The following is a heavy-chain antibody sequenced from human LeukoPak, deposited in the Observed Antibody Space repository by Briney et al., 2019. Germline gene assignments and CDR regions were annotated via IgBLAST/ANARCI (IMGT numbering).Heavy chain of an antibody. D-gene: IGHD2-21*02. V-gene: IGHV3-53*01. J-gene: IGHJ4*02. CDR1: GFTVSGNY. CDR2: LHSGGTT. CDR3: AKGTIANCYCPCDC. Sequence: GGSLRLSCAASGFTVSGNYMTWVRQAPGKGLEWVSFLHSGGTTYYADSVKGRFTISRDNSKNTLYLQMNSLGVEDTAVYHCAKGTIANCYCPCDCWGQGTLVTVSS.